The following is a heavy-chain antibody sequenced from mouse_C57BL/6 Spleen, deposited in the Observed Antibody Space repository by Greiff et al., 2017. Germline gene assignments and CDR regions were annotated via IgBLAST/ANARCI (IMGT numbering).Heavy chain of an antibody. J-gene: IGHJ1*03. D-gene: IGHD2-13*01. CDR3: ARCQGDWYFDV. CDR2: IDPSDSYT. CDR1: GYTFTSYW. V-gene: IGHV1-59*01. Sequence: QVQLKQPGAELVRPGTSVKLSCKASGYTFTSYWMHWVKQRPGQGLEWIGVIDPSDSYTNYNQKFKGKATLTVDTSSSTAYMQLSSLTSEDSAVYYCARCQGDWYFDVWGTGTTVTVSS.